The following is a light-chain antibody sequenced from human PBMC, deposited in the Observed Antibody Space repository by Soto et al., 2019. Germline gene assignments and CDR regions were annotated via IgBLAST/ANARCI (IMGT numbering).Light chain of an antibody. CDR3: VLFMGNGVSL. Sequence: AVVTQEPSFSVSPGGTVTLTCGLTSGSVSTNYYPSWYQQTPGQAPRTLIYATNTRSSGVPDRFSGSILGNKAALTITGAQADDESDYYCVLFMGNGVSLFGGGTQLTVL. V-gene: IGLV8-61*01. CDR1: SGSVSTNYY. J-gene: IGLJ2*01. CDR2: ATN.